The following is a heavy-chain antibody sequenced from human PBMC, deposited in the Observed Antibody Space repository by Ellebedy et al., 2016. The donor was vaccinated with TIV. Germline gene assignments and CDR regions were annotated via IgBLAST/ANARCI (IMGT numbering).Heavy chain of an antibody. J-gene: IGHJ3*02. V-gene: IGHV2-70*04. CDR1: GFSLSSSGMR. CDR2: IDWDDDD. CDR3: ARDYYAGTGYFLTGLDGFDI. Sequence: SGPTLVKPTQTLTLTCTFSGFSLSSSGMRVSWIRQPPGKALEWLARIDWDDDDFLSTSLNTRLTISKDTSKNQVVLTMTNMDPVDTATYYCARDYYAGTGYFLTGLDGFDIWGQGTMVTVSA. D-gene: IGHD3-22*01.